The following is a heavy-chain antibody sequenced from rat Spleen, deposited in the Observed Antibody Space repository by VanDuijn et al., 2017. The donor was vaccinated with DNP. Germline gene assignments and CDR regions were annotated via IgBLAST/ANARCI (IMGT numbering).Heavy chain of an antibody. V-gene: IGHV2-15*01. D-gene: IGHD3-6*01. J-gene: IGHJ2*01. CDR3: VRDPNLDY. CDR2: MWSGGTT. CDR1: GFSLTSNS. Sequence: QVQLKESGPGLVQPSQTLSLTCTVSGFSLTSNSVSWVRQFPGKGREWMGSMWSGGTTDYHPAPKSRLSISRDTSKSQVFLKMNSLQTEDTATYYCVRDPNLDYWGQGVMVTVSS.